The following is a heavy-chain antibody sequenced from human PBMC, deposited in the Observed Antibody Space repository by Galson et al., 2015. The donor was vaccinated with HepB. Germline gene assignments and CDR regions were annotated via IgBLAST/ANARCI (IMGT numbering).Heavy chain of an antibody. Sequence: SLRLSCAASGFTFSSYGMHWVRQAPGKGLEWVVVIYYDGSNKYYPDSVKGRFTISRDNSKNTLYLQMNSLRADDTAVYYCARDRIAARPGWFDPWGQGTLVTVSS. V-gene: IGHV3-33*01. CDR3: ARDRIAARPGWFDP. D-gene: IGHD6-6*01. CDR2: IYYDGSNK. J-gene: IGHJ5*02. CDR1: GFTFSSYG.